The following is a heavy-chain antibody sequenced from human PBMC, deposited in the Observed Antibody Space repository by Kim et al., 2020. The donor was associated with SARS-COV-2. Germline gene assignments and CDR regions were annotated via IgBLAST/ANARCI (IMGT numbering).Heavy chain of an antibody. J-gene: IGHJ4*02. D-gene: IGHD2-15*01. CDR2: ISGDGGST. CDR3: AKDIKELVVAASFDY. CDR1: GFTFDDYA. V-gene: IGHV3-43*02. Sequence: GGSLRLSCAASGFTFDDYAMHWVRQAPGKGLEWVSLISGDGGSTYYADSVKGRFTISRDNSKNSLYLQMNSLRTEDTALYYCAKDIKELVVAASFDYWGQGTLVTVSS.